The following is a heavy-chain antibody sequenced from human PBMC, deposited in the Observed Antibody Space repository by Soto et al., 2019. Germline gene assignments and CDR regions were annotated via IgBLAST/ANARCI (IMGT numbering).Heavy chain of an antibody. CDR1: GGSISSRTFW. CDR2: MYYSGSS. CDR3: ARHPRDDYNYGGSGIFDY. Sequence: QLQLQESGPGLVKPSETLSLTCSVSGGSISSRTFWWAWIRQPPGKGLEGIGDMYYSGSSYSSPSLKSRVTLSVDTSKNQFSLKLNSVTAADTAVYYCARHPRDDYNYGGSGIFDYWGQGTLVTVSS. J-gene: IGHJ4*02. D-gene: IGHD4-4*01. V-gene: IGHV4-39*01.